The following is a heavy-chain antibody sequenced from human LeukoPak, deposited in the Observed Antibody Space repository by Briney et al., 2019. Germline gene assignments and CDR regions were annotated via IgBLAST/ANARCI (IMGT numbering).Heavy chain of an antibody. J-gene: IGHJ5*01. CDR3: ARTVVAEMTRWFDS. CDR2: IYYSGST. CDR1: GGSISSGGYY. D-gene: IGHD2-15*01. Sequence: SQTLSLTCTVSGGSISSGGYYWSWIRQHPGKGLEWIGYIYYSGSTYYNPSLKSRVTISVDTSKNQFSLKLSSVTAADTAVYYCARTVVAEMTRWFDSWGQGTLVTVSS. V-gene: IGHV4-31*03.